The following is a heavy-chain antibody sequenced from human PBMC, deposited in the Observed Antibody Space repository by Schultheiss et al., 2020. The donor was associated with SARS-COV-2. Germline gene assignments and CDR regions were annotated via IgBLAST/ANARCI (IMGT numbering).Heavy chain of an antibody. V-gene: IGHV4-34*01. CDR1: GGSFSGYY. CDR2: INHSGST. CDR3: ARVVSAVAGTDAFDI. J-gene: IGHJ3*02. Sequence: SETLSLTCAVYGGSFSGYYWSWIRQPPGKGLEWTGEINHSGSTNYNPSLKSRVTISVDTSKNQFSLKLSCVIGADTAVYYCARVVSAVAGTDAFDIWGQGTMVNVSS. D-gene: IGHD6-19*01.